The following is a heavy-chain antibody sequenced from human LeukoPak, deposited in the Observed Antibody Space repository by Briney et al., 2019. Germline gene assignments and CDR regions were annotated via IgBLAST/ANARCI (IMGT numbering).Heavy chain of an antibody. J-gene: IGHJ4*02. V-gene: IGHV4-4*08. Sequence: SETLSLTCTVSGGSISNYYWNWIRQPPGKGLEWIGRIYTSGSTNYNPSLKSRVTISVDTSKNQFSLKLSSVTAADTAVYYCARAHRPSYYYDSSGLYFDYWGQGTLVTVSS. CDR2: IYTSGST. CDR1: GGSISNYY. CDR3: ARAHRPSYYYDSSGLYFDY. D-gene: IGHD3-22*01.